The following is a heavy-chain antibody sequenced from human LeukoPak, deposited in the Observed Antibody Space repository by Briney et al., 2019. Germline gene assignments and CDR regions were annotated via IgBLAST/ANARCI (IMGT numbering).Heavy chain of an antibody. CDR1: GFXFSSYS. J-gene: IGHJ4*02. D-gene: IGHD6-13*01. CDR3: ARVYSSSLYGDYFDY. V-gene: IGHV3-21*01. CDR2: ISRSSSYI. Sequence: GGSLRLSCAASGFXFSSYSMNWVRQAPGKGLEWVSSISRSSSYIYYADSVKGRFTISRDNAKNSLSLQMNSLRAEDTAVYYCARVYSSSLYGDYFDYWGQGTLVTVSS.